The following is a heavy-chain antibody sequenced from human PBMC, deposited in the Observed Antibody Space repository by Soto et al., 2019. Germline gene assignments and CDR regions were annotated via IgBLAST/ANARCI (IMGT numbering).Heavy chain of an antibody. D-gene: IGHD6-13*01. J-gene: IGHJ6*02. CDR2: TYYRSKWYN. CDR1: GDSVSSNSAA. V-gene: IGHV6-1*01. CDR3: ARGDSSSWYGYYGMDV. Sequence: PSQTLSLTCAISGDSVSSNSAAWNWIRQSPSRGLEWLGRTYYRSKWYNDYAVSVKSRITINPDTSKNQFPLQLNSVTPEDTAVYYCARGDSSSWYGYYGMDVWGQGTTVTV.